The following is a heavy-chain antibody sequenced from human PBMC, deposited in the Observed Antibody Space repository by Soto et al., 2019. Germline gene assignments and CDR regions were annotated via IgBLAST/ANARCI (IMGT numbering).Heavy chain of an antibody. CDR2: ISYDGSNK. Sequence: QVQLVESGGGVVQPGRSLRLSCAASGFTFSSCGMHWVRQAPGKGLDWVAVISYDGSNKYYADSVKGRFTISRDNSKNTLYLQMNSLRADDTAVYYCAKVIFTTMVHNYFDYWGQGTLVTVSS. J-gene: IGHJ4*02. D-gene: IGHD5-18*01. CDR1: GFTFSSCG. CDR3: AKVIFTTMVHNYFDY. V-gene: IGHV3-30*18.